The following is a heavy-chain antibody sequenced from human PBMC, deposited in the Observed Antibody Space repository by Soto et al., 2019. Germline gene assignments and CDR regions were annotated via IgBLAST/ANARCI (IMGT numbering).Heavy chain of an antibody. CDR1: GYSISSGGYY. J-gene: IGHJ5*02. D-gene: IGHD3-3*01. Sequence: QVQLQESGPGLVKPSQTLSLTCTVSGYSISSGGYYWSWIRQHPGKGLEWIGYTYYSGSTYYNPSPKXRXTXXVDTSNNQFSLNLTSVTAADTAVYYCARGGDVLRPWGQGTLVTVSS. V-gene: IGHV4-31*03. CDR2: TYYSGST. CDR3: ARGGDVLRP.